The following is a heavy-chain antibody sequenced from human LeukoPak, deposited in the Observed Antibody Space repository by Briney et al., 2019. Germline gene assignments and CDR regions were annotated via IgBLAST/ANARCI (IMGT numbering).Heavy chain of an antibody. Sequence: GGSLRLSCAASGFTFDDYAMHWVRQAPGKGLEWVSGISWNSGSIGYADPVKGRFTISRDNAKNSLYLQMNSLRAEDTALYYCAKGAAYGDSILDYWGQGTLVTVSS. CDR3: AKGAAYGDSILDY. J-gene: IGHJ4*02. V-gene: IGHV3-9*01. CDR2: ISWNSGSI. CDR1: GFTFDDYA. D-gene: IGHD4-17*01.